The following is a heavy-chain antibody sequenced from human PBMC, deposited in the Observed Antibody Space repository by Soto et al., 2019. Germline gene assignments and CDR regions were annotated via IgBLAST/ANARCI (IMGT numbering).Heavy chain of an antibody. CDR1: GYTFTTND. CDR2: MDPNSGVA. J-gene: IGHJ6*02. Sequence: QVHLVQSGAEVRKPGASVKVSCKAFGYTFTTNDINWVRQAPGQGLAWLGWMDPNSGVAGYAQKSPGTVIMTSDTSTSTAPIELSGLTSEDTAVYYCGRERMFDCWRKALDVWGQGTTVIVSS. D-gene: IGHD3-3*01. CDR3: GRERMFDCWRKALDV. V-gene: IGHV1-8*02.